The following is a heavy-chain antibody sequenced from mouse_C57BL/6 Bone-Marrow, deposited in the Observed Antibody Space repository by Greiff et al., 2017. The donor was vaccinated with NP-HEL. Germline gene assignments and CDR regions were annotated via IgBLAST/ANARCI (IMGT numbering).Heavy chain of an antibody. V-gene: IGHV1-9*01. CDR1: GYTFTGYW. CDR2: ILPGSGST. CDR3: ARCYYDYEGDYFDY. J-gene: IGHJ2*01. D-gene: IGHD2-4*01. Sequence: VQLQQSGAELMKPGASVKLSCKATGYTFTGYWIEWVKQRPGHGLEWIGEILPGSGSTNYNEKFKGKATFTADPSSNTAYMQLSSLTTEDYAICYCARCYYDYEGDYFDYWGQGTTLTVSS.